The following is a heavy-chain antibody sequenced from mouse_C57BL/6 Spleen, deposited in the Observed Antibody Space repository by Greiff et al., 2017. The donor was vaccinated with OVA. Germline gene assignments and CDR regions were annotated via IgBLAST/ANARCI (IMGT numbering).Heavy chain of an antibody. CDR2: INPNNGGT. D-gene: IGHD1-1*01. CDR3: ARRGITTVVAPDY. J-gene: IGHJ2*01. V-gene: IGHV1-22*01. Sequence: VQLKESGPELVKPGASVKMSCKASGYTFTDYNMHWVKQSHGKSLEWIGYINPNNGGTSYNQKFKGKATLTVNKSSSTAYMELRSLTSEDSAVYYCARRGITTVVAPDYWGQGTTLTVSS. CDR1: GYTFTDYN.